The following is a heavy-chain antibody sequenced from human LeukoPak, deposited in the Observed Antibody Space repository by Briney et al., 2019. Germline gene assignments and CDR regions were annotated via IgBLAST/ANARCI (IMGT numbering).Heavy chain of an antibody. V-gene: IGHV1-18*01. D-gene: IGHD6-19*01. CDR3: ARRRSEEFDFDC. CDR2: ISGYNGNT. CDR1: GYIFSTYG. J-gene: IGHJ4*02. Sequence: GASVKVSCKASGYIFSTYGFSWVRQAPGQGLEWMGCISGYNGNTNYAQKLQGRVTITTDTSTSTDYMELRSLRSDDTAVYCCARRRSEEFDFDCWGQGTLVTVSS.